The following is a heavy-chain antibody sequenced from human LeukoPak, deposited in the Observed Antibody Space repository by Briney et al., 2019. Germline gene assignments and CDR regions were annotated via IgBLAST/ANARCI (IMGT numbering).Heavy chain of an antibody. V-gene: IGHV5-51*01. J-gene: IGHJ4*02. CDR3: ARHSGSSSWFPFDY. CDR2: IFPGDSDT. Sequence: ASVKVSCKASGYTFTSYAMNWVRQAPGQGLEWMGIIFPGDSDTKYSPSFQGQVTISADKSISTAYLQWSSLKASDTAMYYCARHSGSSSWFPFDYWGQGTLVTVSS. CDR1: GYTFTSYA. D-gene: IGHD6-13*01.